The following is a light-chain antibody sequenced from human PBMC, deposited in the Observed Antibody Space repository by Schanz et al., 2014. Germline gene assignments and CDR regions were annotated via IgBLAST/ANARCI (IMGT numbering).Light chain of an antibody. V-gene: IGKV3-15*01. CDR3: QQRSNCL. CDR1: QSVSSN. CDR2: GAS. Sequence: EIVITQSPATLSVSPGERATLSCRASQSVSSNLAWYQQKPGQAPRLLIYGASTRATGIPARFSGSGSGTDFTLTISSLEPEDFAVYYCQQRSNCLFGQGTRLEIK. J-gene: IGKJ5*01.